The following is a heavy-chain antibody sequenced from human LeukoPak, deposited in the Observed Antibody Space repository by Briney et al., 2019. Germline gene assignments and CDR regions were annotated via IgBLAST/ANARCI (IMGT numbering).Heavy chain of an antibody. CDR3: ASRQGCSSTSCPPDS. CDR1: GSSFTTYW. V-gene: IGHV5-51*01. J-gene: IGHJ4*02. Sequence: GESLKISCRGSGSSFTTYWIGWVRQMPGKGLGWMGIIYPGDSDTRYSPSFQGQVTMSADKSINTAYLQWSSLKASDTAMYYSASRQGCSSTSCPPDSWGQGTLVTVSS. CDR2: IYPGDSDT. D-gene: IGHD2-2*01.